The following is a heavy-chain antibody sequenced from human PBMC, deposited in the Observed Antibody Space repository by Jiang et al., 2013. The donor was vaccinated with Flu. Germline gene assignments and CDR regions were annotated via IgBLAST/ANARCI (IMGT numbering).Heavy chain of an antibody. CDR1: GGPIGSHY. Sequence: PGLVKPSETLSLTCSVSGGPIGSHYWSWIRQTPGKGLEWIGYIYYSGSAKYNPSLESRVTISVDRSKNQFSLTLTSVTAADTAVYYCARDRGIYGMDVWGQGTTVTVSS. V-gene: IGHV4-59*11. CDR2: IYYSGSA. J-gene: IGHJ6*02. CDR3: ARDRGIYGMDV.